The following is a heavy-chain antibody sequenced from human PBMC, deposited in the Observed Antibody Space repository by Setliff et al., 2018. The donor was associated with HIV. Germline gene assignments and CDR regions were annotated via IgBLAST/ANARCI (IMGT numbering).Heavy chain of an antibody. J-gene: IGHJ4*02. V-gene: IGHV1-2*02. CDR2: INVNSGGT. CDR3: AREGSPTYYFDY. Sequence: ASVKVSCKASGYLFTGYYMHWVRQAPGQGLEWMGWINVNSGGTKYAQKFQGRVTMTRDTSISTAYMEVSSLRSDDTAVYYCAREGSPTYYFDYWSQGTQVTVSS. CDR1: GYLFTGYY. D-gene: IGHD3-10*01.